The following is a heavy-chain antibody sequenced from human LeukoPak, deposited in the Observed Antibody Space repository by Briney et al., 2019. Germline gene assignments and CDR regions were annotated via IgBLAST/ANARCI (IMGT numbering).Heavy chain of an antibody. V-gene: IGHV3-23*01. CDR2: TGSTGVST. D-gene: IGHD2-2*01. CDR3: AKDPGVVPAHYFDY. Sequence: ATGSTGVSTFYADSVKGRFTVSRDNSKNTLSLQMNSLRAEDTAVYYCAKDPGVVPAHYFDYWGQGILVTVSS. J-gene: IGHJ4*02.